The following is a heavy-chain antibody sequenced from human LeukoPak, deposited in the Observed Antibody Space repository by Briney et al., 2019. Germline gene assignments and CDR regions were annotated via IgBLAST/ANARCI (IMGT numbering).Heavy chain of an antibody. CDR2: ISWNSGTL. V-gene: IGHV3-9*03. J-gene: IGHJ4*02. Sequence: GGSLRLSCTASGFTFDDYAMYWARQAPGKGLEWVSGISWNSGTLDYADSVKGRFTISRDNAKNSLYLQMNSLRAEDMALYYCAKGYCGATSCLQDYWGQGTLVTVSS. D-gene: IGHD2-2*01. CDR3: AKGYCGATSCLQDY. CDR1: GFTFDDYA.